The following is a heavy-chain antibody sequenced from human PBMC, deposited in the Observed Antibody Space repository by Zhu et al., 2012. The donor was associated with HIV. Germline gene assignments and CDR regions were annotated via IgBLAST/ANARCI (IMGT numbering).Heavy chain of an antibody. V-gene: IGHV4-34*01. J-gene: IGHJ5*02. CDR1: GGSFSNYY. Sequence: QVQLQQWGAGLLKPPETLSLTCAVYGGSFSNYYWSWIRQPPGKGLEWIGEINHSGSTNYNPSLKSRITISVDTSKNQFSLNLSSVTAADTAVYYCARARDSGSYGLDWFDPWGQGTLVTVSS. CDR3: ARARDSGSYGLDWFDP. CDR2: INHSGST. D-gene: IGHD1-26*01.